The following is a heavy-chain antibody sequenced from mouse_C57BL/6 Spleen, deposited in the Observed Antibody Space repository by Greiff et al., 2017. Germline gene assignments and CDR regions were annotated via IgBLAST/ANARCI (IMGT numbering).Heavy chain of an antibody. V-gene: IGHV5-17*01. CDR3: ARRSNCHGWYFDV. CDR2: ISSGSSTI. J-gene: IGHJ1*03. D-gene: IGHD2-5*01. CDR1: GFTFSDYG. Sequence: EVQLQESGGGLVKPGGSLKLSCAASGFTFSDYGMHWVRQAPEKGLEWVAYISSGSSTIYYADTVKGRFTISRDNAKNTLFLQMTSLRSEDTAMYYCARRSNCHGWYFDVWGTGTTVTVAS.